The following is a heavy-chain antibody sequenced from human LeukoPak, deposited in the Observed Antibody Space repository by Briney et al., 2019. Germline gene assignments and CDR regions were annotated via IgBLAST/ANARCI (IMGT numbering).Heavy chain of an antibody. Sequence: PSETLSLTCTVSGGSISRYYWSWIRQPPGKGLEWIGYIYYSGSTNYNPSLKSRVTMSVDTSKNQFSLKLSSVTAADTAVYYCARAVGAIAFDIWGQGTMVTVSS. V-gene: IGHV4-59*12. CDR1: GGSISRYY. CDR2: IYYSGST. D-gene: IGHD1-26*01. CDR3: ARAVGAIAFDI. J-gene: IGHJ3*02.